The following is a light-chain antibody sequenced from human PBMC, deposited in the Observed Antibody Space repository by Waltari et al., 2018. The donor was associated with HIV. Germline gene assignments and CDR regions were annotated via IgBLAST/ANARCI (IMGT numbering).Light chain of an antibody. Sequence: DIQLTKSPHSLSASVGDTVTITCRPSHNISNFLNWYQYKPGKGPKLLIFGANSLQSGVPSRFRGTKCGTDFALTISGLQPEDFATYYCQQSYRTFTFGPGTKVDV. J-gene: IGKJ3*01. CDR2: GAN. V-gene: IGKV1-39*01. CDR1: HNISNF. CDR3: QQSYRTFT.